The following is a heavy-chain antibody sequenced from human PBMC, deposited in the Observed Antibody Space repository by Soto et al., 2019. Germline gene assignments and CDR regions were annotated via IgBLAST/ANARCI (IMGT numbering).Heavy chain of an antibody. Sequence: GGSLRLSCAASGFTFSSYAMSWVRQAPGKGLEWVSAISGSGGSTYYADSVKGRFTISRDNSKNTLYLQMNSLRAEDTAVYYCAKEGGTIWFRAPAENWFDPWGQGTLVTVSS. CDR2: ISGSGGST. V-gene: IGHV3-23*01. CDR1: GFTFSSYA. D-gene: IGHD3-10*01. J-gene: IGHJ5*02. CDR3: AKEGGTIWFRAPAENWFDP.